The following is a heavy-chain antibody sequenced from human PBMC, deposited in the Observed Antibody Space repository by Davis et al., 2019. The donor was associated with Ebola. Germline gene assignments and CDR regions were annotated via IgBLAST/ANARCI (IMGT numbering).Heavy chain of an antibody. J-gene: IGHJ6*03. CDR2: INPSGGST. V-gene: IGHV1-46*01. CDR3: ARGGPLLRYFDWLPYYYYYYMDV. Sequence: ASVKVSCKASGYTFTSYYMHWVRQAPGQGLEWMGIINPSGGSTSYAQKFQGRVTMTRDTSTSTAYMELRSLRSDDTAVYYCARGGPLLRYFDWLPYYYYYYMDVWGKGTTVTVSS. CDR1: GYTFTSYY. D-gene: IGHD3-9*01.